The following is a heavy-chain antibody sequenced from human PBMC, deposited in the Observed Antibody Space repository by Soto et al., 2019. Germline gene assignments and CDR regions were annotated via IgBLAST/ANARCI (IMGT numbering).Heavy chain of an antibody. CDR1: GVSFSGYY. CDR2: INHSGST. V-gene: IGHV4-34*01. J-gene: IGHJ4*02. D-gene: IGHD2-2*01. CDR3: AGTDIEVVPIASRLAY. Sequence: PSETLSLTCAVYGVSFSGYYWSWVRQPPGKGLEWIGEINHSGSTNYNPSLKSRVTTSVDTSKNQFSLKLTSVTAADTGVYFCAGTDIEVVPIASRLAYWGQGTLVTVSS.